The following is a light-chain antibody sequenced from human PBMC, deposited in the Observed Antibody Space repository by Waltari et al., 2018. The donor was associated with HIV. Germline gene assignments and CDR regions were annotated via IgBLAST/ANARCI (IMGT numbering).Light chain of an antibody. CDR1: QSVLFSSNNKNY. CDR3: QQDYSTPLT. V-gene: IGKV4-1*01. CDR2: WAS. J-gene: IGKJ4*01. Sequence: DIVMTQSPDSLAVSLGERATINCKSSQSVLFSSNNKNYLAWYQQKLGQPPRLLLYWASTRESAVPDRFSGSGSGADFTLTISSLQAEDVAVYYCQQDYSTPLTFGGGTKVEIK.